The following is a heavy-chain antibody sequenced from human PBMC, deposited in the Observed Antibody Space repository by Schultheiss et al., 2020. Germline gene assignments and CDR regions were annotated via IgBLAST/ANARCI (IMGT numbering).Heavy chain of an antibody. V-gene: IGHV4-4*07. CDR1: GGSISSYY. D-gene: IGHD6-13*01. Sequence: SETLSLTCTVSGGSISSYYWGWIRQPAGKGLEWIGRIYTSGSTNYNPSLKSRVTMSVDTSKNQFSLKLISVTAADTAVYYCARDSVAAAGSYYFDYWGQGTLVTVSS. CDR3: ARDSVAAAGSYYFDY. J-gene: IGHJ4*02. CDR2: IYTSGST.